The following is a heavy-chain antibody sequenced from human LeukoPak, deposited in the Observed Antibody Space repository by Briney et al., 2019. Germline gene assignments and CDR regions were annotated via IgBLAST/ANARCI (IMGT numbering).Heavy chain of an antibody. CDR3: ARLKGPYYYDSSGYYDAFDI. CDR1: GYTFTGYY. CDR2: INPNSGGT. J-gene: IGHJ3*02. Sequence: GASVKVSCKASGYTFTGYYMHWVRQAPGQGLEWMGWINPNSGGTNYAQKFQGRVTMTRDTSIRTAYMELSRLRSDDTAVYYCARLKGPYYYDSSGYYDAFDIWGQGTMVTVSS. V-gene: IGHV1-2*02. D-gene: IGHD3-22*01.